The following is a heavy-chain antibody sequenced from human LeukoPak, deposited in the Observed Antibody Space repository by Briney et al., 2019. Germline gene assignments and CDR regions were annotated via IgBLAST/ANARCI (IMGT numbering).Heavy chain of an antibody. CDR2: IYYSGST. V-gene: IGHV4-39*07. D-gene: IGHD2-15*01. CDR3: ARIYCSGGSCGLDY. J-gene: IGHJ4*02. CDR1: GGSISSSSYY. Sequence: PSETLSLTCTVSGGSISSSSYYWGWIRQPPGKGLEWIGSIYYSGSTYYNPSLKSRVTISVDKSKNQFSLKLSSVTAADTAVYYCARIYCSGGSCGLDYWGQGTLVTVSS.